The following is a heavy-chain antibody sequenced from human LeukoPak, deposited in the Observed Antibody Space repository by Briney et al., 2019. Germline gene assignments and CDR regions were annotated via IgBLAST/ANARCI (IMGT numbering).Heavy chain of an antibody. CDR2: TSGSGGST. V-gene: IGHV3-23*01. J-gene: IGHJ6*02. CDR3: AKVLDYYYYGMDV. CDR1: GFTFSNYA. Sequence: PGASLRLSCAASGFTFSNYAMNWVRQAPGKGLEWVSATSGSGGSTYYADSVKGQFTISRDNSKNTVYLQMNSLRAEDTAVYYCAKVLDYYYYGMDVWGQGTTVTVSS.